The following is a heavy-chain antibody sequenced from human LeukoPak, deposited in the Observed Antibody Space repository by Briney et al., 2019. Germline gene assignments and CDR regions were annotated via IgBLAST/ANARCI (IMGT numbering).Heavy chain of an antibody. CDR2: ISSSGSTI. D-gene: IGHD3-9*01. Sequence: GGSLRLSCAASGFTFSSYEMNWVRQAPGKGLEWVSYISSSGSTIYYADSVKGRFTISRDNAKNSLYLQMNSLRAEDTAVYYCARGRYFDWAFDYWGQGTLVTVSS. CDR1: GFTFSSYE. CDR3: ARGRYFDWAFDY. V-gene: IGHV3-48*03. J-gene: IGHJ4*02.